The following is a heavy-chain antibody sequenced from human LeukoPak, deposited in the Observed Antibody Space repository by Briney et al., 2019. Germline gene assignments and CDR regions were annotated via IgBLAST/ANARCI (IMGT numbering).Heavy chain of an antibody. Sequence: GGSLRLSCVASGFTFSNYGMHWVRQSPDKGLEWVTFIPYDGKNKKFADSVKGRFTISRDNSNNTVHLEMNSLRVEDTAVYFCAKDRGWPKAFDFWGQGTMATVSS. V-gene: IGHV3-30*02. D-gene: IGHD1-26*01. CDR2: IPYDGKNK. J-gene: IGHJ3*01. CDR3: AKDRGWPKAFDF. CDR1: GFTFSNYG.